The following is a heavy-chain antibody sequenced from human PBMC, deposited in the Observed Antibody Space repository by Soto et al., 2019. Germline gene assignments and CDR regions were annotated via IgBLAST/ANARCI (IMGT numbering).Heavy chain of an antibody. CDR3: ARGGGEYYFDS. Sequence: SETLSLTCTVSGGSISSAGYYWGWIRQHPGKGLERIGYIYYSGSTFYNPSLKSRLTISLDMSENQFSLKLRSVTAADTSLYYCARGGGEYYFDSWGQVTLVTVSS. CDR2: IYYSGST. D-gene: IGHD3-16*01. J-gene: IGHJ4*02. CDR1: GGSISSAGYY. V-gene: IGHV4-31*03.